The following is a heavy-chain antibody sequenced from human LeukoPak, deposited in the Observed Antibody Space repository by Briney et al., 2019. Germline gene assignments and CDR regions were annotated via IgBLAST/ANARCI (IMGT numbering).Heavy chain of an antibody. J-gene: IGHJ4*02. D-gene: IGHD6-13*01. V-gene: IGHV1-69*13. Sequence: SVKVSCKASGGTFSSYAISWVRQAPGQGLEWMGGIIPIFGTANYAQKFQGRVTITADESTSTAYMELSSLRSEDTAVYYCARSLSSPYYFDYWGQGTLVSVSS. CDR2: IIPIFGTA. CDR1: GGTFSSYA. CDR3: ARSLSSPYYFDY.